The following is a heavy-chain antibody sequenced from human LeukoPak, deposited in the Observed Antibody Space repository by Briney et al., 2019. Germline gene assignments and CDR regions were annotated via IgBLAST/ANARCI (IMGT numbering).Heavy chain of an antibody. J-gene: IGHJ4*02. Sequence: GGSLRLSCAASGFTFSSYAMHWVRQAPGKGLEWVAVISYDGNNKYYADSVKGRFTISRDNSKNTLYLQMNSLRAEDTAVYYCARDGVGATDYWGQGTLVTVSS. CDR1: GFTFSSYA. CDR3: ARDGVGATDY. D-gene: IGHD1-26*01. V-gene: IGHV3-30*14. CDR2: ISYDGNNK.